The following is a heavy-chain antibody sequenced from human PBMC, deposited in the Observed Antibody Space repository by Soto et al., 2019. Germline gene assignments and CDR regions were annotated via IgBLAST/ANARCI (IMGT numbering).Heavy chain of an antibody. V-gene: IGHV4-31*03. CDR2: IYYSGST. CDR1: GGSISSGGYY. Sequence: QVQLQESGPGLVKPSQTLSLTCTVSGGSISSGGYYWSWIRQHPGKGLEWIGYIYYSGSTYYNPSLKSRVTTSLDTSKNQFSLKLSSVTAADTAVYYCARFSGWSGYYPKGTLHYWGQGTLVTVSS. J-gene: IGHJ4*02. CDR3: ARFSGWSGYYPKGTLHY. D-gene: IGHD3-3*01.